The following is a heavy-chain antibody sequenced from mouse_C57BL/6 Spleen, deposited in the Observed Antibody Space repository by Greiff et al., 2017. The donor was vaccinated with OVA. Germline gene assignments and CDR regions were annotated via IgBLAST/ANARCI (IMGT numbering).Heavy chain of an antibody. CDR3: ARWFYYAYDESYWYFDV. CDR2: INPSNGGT. V-gene: IGHV1-53*01. CDR1: GYTFTSYW. D-gene: IGHD2-2*01. Sequence: QVQLQQPGTELVKPGASVKLSCKASGYTFTSYWMHWVKQRPGQGLEWIGNINPSNGGTNYNEKFKSKATLTVAKSSSTAYMQLSSLTSEDSAVYYCARWFYYAYDESYWYFDVWGTGTTVTVSS. J-gene: IGHJ1*03.